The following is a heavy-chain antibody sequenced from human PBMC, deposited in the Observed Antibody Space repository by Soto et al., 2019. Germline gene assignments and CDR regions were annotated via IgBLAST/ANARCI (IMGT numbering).Heavy chain of an antibody. CDR3: ARVAAAVGFDP. CDR1: GYAFSTYG. D-gene: IGHD6-13*01. CDR2: VSGYTGNR. Sequence: QVQLVQSGAEVKKPGASVKVSCKASGYAFSTYGISWVRQAPGQGLEWMGWVSGYTGNRNYAQKFQDRVTMTTDTSTSTAYMELRSLRSDDTAVYFCARVAAAVGFDPWGQGTLVTVSS. V-gene: IGHV1-18*01. J-gene: IGHJ5*02.